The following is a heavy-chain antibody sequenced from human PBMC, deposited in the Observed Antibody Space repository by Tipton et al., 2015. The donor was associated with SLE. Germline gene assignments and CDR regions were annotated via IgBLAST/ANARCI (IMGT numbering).Heavy chain of an antibody. CDR2: VYRTA. CDR1: GYSLGCVYY. D-gene: IGHD1-14*01. CDR3: VLGVGNTGRFHY. Sequence: TLSLTCAVSGYSLGCVYYWGWIRQSPVKGLEWIGIVYRTAYSNPSLKSRVTVSVETSKNEVSLKLNSVTASDTAVYYCVLGVGNTGRFHYWGQGALVTVSS. V-gene: IGHV4-38-2*01. J-gene: IGHJ4*02.